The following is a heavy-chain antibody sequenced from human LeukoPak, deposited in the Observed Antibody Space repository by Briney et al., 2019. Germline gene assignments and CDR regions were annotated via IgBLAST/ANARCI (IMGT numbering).Heavy chain of an antibody. J-gene: IGHJ6*03. D-gene: IGHD4-11*01. CDR1: GYTFTGYH. CDR3: SSVSGLQYPSYYYCYMDG. CDR2: INPDRGST. Sequence: VASVKVSCKASGYTFTGYHMHSVRQAPGQGLEWMGWINPDRGSTNYAQKFQGRVTMTRDASINPHYIEISRPTSEEPAGYFCSSVSGLQYPSYYYCYMDGWGKGATATVS. V-gene: IGHV1-2*02.